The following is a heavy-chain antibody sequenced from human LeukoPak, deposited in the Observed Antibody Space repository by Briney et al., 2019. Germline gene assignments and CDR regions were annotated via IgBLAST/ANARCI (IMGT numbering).Heavy chain of an antibody. CDR2: IWYDGSNK. Sequence: GGSLRLSCAASGFTFSSYGMHWVRQAPDKGLEWVAVIWYDGSNKYYADSVKGRFTISRDNSKNTLYLQMNSLRAEDTAVYYCARDWGYYYDSSGYYYEGAFDIWGQGTMVTVSS. D-gene: IGHD3-22*01. CDR1: GFTFSSYG. J-gene: IGHJ3*02. V-gene: IGHV3-33*01. CDR3: ARDWGYYYDSSGYYYEGAFDI.